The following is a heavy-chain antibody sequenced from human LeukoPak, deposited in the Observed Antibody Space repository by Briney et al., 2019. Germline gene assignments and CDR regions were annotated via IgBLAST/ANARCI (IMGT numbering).Heavy chain of an antibody. Sequence: GGSLRLSCAASGFTFSSYGMLWVRQAPGKGLEWVAVISYDGSNKYYADSVKGRFTISRDNSKNTLYLQMNSLRAEDTAVYYCAKGRYYYDSSGKDFQHWGQGTLVTVSS. D-gene: IGHD3-22*01. CDR1: GFTFSSYG. CDR2: ISYDGSNK. CDR3: AKGRYYYDSSGKDFQH. V-gene: IGHV3-30*18. J-gene: IGHJ1*01.